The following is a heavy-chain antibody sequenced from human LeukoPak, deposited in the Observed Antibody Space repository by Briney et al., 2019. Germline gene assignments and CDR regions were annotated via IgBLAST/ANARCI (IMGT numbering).Heavy chain of an antibody. J-gene: IGHJ4*02. Sequence: PGGSLRLSCAASGITFSSYGMSWVRQAPGKGLEWVSYISSSGGTMYYADSVKGRFTISRDNAKNSLYLQMNSLRAEDTAVYYCARVAYCAGDCHHMDSWGQGTLVTVSS. D-gene: IGHD2-21*02. CDR2: ISSSGGTM. CDR1: GITFSSYG. V-gene: IGHV3-48*03. CDR3: ARVAYCAGDCHHMDS.